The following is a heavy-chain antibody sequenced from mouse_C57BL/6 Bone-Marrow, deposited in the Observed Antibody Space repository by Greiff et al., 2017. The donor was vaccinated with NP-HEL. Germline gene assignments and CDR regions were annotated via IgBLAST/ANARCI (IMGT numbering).Heavy chain of an antibody. Sequence: DVKLVESGGGLVKPGGSLKLSCAASGFTFSDYGMHWVRQAPEKGLEWVAYISSGSSTIYYADTVKGRFTISRDNAKNTLFLQMTSLRSEDTAMYYCARGETTVVDYWGQGTTLTVSS. CDR2: ISSGSSTI. J-gene: IGHJ2*01. D-gene: IGHD1-1*01. CDR3: ARGETTVVDY. CDR1: GFTFSDYG. V-gene: IGHV5-17*01.